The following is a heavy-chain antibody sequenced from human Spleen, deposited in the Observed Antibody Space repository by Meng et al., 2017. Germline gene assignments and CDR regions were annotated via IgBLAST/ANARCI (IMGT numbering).Heavy chain of an antibody. CDR1: GHTFTSYG. Sequence: QVQPEQSGAEVKKPGASVKVSCKASGHTFTSYGFNWVRQAPGQGLEWMGRIDPKTGGIKYAQRFQGRVTMTRDTSISTAYMDLSRLKSDDTAVYYCARANVDGVAIDYWGQGTLVTVSS. CDR2: IDPKTGGI. CDR3: ARANVDGVAIDY. V-gene: IGHV1-2*06. J-gene: IGHJ4*02. D-gene: IGHD3-3*01.